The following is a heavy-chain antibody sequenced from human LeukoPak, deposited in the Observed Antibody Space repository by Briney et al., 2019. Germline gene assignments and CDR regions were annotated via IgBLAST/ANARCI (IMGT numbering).Heavy chain of an antibody. CDR3: AKSTESSGWYDY. CDR2: IDYTGYS. CDR1: GVSISSYY. D-gene: IGHD6-19*01. Sequence: SETLSLTCTISGVSISSYYWSWIRQPPGKGLEWIGFIDYTGYSKYNPSLKSRVTISRDTSKNQFSLKLSSVTAADTAVYYCAKSTESSGWYDYWGQGTLVTVSS. J-gene: IGHJ4*02. V-gene: IGHV4-59*03.